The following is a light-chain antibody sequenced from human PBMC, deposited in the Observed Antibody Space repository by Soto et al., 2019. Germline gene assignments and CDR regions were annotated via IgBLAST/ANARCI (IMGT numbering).Light chain of an antibody. V-gene: IGKV3-20*01. J-gene: IGKJ4*01. CDR1: QNVDTKY. Sequence: EIVLTQSPGTLSLSPGERATLSCRASQNVDTKYLAWYQQKPGQSPRLLIYGASSRATGIPDRFSGSGSGTDFTLTISRLEPEDFAVYYCQQYSSSPPLTFGGGTKVDIK. CDR2: GAS. CDR3: QQYSSSPPLT.